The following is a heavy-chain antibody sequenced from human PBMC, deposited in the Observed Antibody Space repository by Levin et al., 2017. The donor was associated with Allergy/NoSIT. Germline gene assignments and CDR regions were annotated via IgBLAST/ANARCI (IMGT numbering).Heavy chain of an antibody. CDR3: ARARTPGSGSYYYPQSFDR. Sequence: GESLKISCKASGYTFTSYDINWVRQATGQGLEWMGWMNPNSGNTGYAQKFQGRVTMTRNTSISTAYMELSSLRSEDTAVYYCARARTPGSGSYYYPQSFDRWGRGTLVTVSS. CDR2: MNPNSGNT. D-gene: IGHD3-10*01. J-gene: IGHJ2*01. CDR1: GYTFTSYD. V-gene: IGHV1-8*01.